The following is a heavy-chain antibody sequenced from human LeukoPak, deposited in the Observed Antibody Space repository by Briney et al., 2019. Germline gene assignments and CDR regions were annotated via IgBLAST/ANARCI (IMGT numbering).Heavy chain of an antibody. CDR3: ARDPGIQLWLHWFDP. V-gene: IGHV4-30-4*01. J-gene: IGHJ5*02. CDR2: IYYSGST. CDR1: GGSISSGDYY. D-gene: IGHD5-18*01. Sequence: SETLSLTCTVSGGSISSGDYYWSWIRQPPGKGLGWIGYIYYSGSTYYNPSLKSRVTISVDTSKNQFSLKLSSVTAADTAVYYCARDPGIQLWLHWFDPWGQGTLVTVSS.